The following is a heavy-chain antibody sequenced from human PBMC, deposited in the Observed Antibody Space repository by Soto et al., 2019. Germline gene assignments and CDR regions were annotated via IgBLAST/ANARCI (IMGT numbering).Heavy chain of an antibody. V-gene: IGHV3-48*03. D-gene: IGHD3-3*01. Sequence: EVQLVESGGGLVQPGGSLRLSCAVSGFTFSSYEMIWVRQAPGEGLECISYITRGGSTIHYADSVKGRFTISRDNAKNSLYLQMNSLRAEDSALYYFASVWSGYSGAHYWGQGTLVTVSS. CDR1: GFTFSSYE. CDR3: ASVWSGYSGAHY. CDR2: ITRGGSTI. J-gene: IGHJ4*02.